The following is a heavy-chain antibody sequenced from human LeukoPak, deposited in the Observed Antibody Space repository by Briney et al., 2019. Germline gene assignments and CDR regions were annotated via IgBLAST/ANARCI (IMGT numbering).Heavy chain of an antibody. J-gene: IGHJ4*02. Sequence: GGSLRLSCAASGFTVSSNYMSWVRQAPGKGLEWVSVIYSGGSTYCADSVKGRFTISRDNAKNSLYLQMNSLRVEDTAVYYCARGPPYGSRSDYFDYWGQGTLVTVSS. D-gene: IGHD3-10*01. CDR2: IYSGGST. CDR1: GFTVSSNY. CDR3: ARGPPYGSRSDYFDY. V-gene: IGHV3-66*01.